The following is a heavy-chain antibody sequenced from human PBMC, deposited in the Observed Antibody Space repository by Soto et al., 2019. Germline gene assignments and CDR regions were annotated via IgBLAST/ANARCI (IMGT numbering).Heavy chain of an antibody. CDR2: IIPIFGTA. D-gene: IGHD4-4*01. V-gene: IGHV1-69*13. Sequence: SVKVSCKASGYTFTSYGISWVRQAPGQGLEWMGGIIPIFGTANYAQKFQGRVTITADESTSTAYMELSSLRSEDTAVYYCARVSKGYYYGMDVWGQGTTVTVSS. CDR3: ARVSKGYYYGMDV. J-gene: IGHJ6*02. CDR1: GYTFTSYG.